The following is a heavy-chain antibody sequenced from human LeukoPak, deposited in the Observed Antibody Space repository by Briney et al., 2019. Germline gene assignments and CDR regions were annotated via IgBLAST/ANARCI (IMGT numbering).Heavy chain of an antibody. V-gene: IGHV3-48*03. Sequence: GGSLRLSCAASGFTFSDFGMNWVRQAPGKGLEWIAYITGFGGTIYYADSVKGRFTVSRDNAKNSMSLQKNRLRGDDTAVYFCARDGQQLVDGAFDYWGQGTLVTVSS. CDR3: ARDGQQLVDGAFDY. CDR2: ITGFGGTI. J-gene: IGHJ4*02. D-gene: IGHD6-13*01. CDR1: GFTFSDFG.